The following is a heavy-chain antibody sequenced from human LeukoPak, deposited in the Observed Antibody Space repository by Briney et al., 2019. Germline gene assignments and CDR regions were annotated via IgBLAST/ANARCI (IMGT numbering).Heavy chain of an antibody. CDR1: GGTISSYY. CDR3: ARQTHHYDILTGCAN. D-gene: IGHD3-9*01. CDR2: IHYSGST. J-gene: IGHJ4*02. V-gene: IGHV4-59*08. Sequence: SETLSLTCTVSGGTISSYYWNWIRQPPGKGLEWIGYIHYSGSTYYNPSLKSRVTISVDTSKKQFSLNLSSVTATDTAVYYCARQTHHYDILTGCANWGQGTLVTVSS.